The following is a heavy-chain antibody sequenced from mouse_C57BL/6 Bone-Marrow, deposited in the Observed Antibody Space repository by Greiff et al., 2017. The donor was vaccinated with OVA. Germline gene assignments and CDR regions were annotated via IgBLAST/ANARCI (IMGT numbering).Heavy chain of an antibody. CDR3: ARQGRYDHDEGFDY. D-gene: IGHD2-4*01. CDR2: ISNLAYSI. V-gene: IGHV5-15*01. J-gene: IGHJ2*01. Sequence: EVKLVESGGGLVQPGGSLKLSCAASGFTFSDYGMAWVRQAPRKGPEWVAFISNLAYSIYYADTVTGRFTISRENAKNTLYLEMSSLRSEDTAMYYCARQGRYDHDEGFDYWGQGTTLTVSS. CDR1: GFTFSDYG.